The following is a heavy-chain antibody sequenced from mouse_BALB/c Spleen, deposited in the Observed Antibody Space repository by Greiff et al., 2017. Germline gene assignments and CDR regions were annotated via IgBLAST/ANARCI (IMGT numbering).Heavy chain of an antibody. V-gene: IGHV14-3*02. Sequence: VQLKESGAELVKPGASVKLSCTASGFNIKDTYMHWVKQRPEQGLEWIGRIDPANGNTKYDPKFQGKATITADTSSNTAYLQLSSLTSEDTAVYYCARGAYRYDFDYWGQGTTLTVSS. CDR2: IDPANGNT. J-gene: IGHJ2*01. CDR3: ARGAYRYDFDY. D-gene: IGHD2-14*01. CDR1: GFNIKDTY.